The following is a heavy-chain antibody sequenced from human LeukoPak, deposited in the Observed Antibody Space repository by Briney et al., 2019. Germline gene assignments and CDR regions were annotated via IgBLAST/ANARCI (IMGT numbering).Heavy chain of an antibody. V-gene: IGHV3-21*01. D-gene: IGHD3-22*01. CDR1: GFTFSTYS. J-gene: IGHJ4*02. Sequence: PGGSLRLSCAASGFTFSTYSMNWVRQAPGKGLEWVSSVSSGSSFIYYADSVKGRFTISRDNAKNSLFLQMNSLRAEDTAVYYCARESSGYFYWGQGTLVTVSS. CDR3: ARESSGYFY. CDR2: VSSGSSFI.